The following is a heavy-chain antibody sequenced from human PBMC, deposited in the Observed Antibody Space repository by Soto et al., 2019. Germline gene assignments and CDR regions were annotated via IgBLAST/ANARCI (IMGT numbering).Heavy chain of an antibody. CDR2: INHSGST. CDR3: ARGRWVFGVVYTMPRGGMDV. V-gene: IGHV4-34*01. J-gene: IGHJ6*02. D-gene: IGHD3-3*01. Sequence: VQLQQWGAGLLKPSETLSLTCAVYGGSFSGYYWSWIRQPPVKGLAWIGEINHSGSTNYNPSLKSLVTISVDASNNQFSLKLSSVTAADTAVYYCARGRWVFGVVYTMPRGGMDVWGQGTTVTVSS. CDR1: GGSFSGYY.